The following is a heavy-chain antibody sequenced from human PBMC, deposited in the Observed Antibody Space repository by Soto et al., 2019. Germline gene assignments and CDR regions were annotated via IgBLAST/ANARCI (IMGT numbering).Heavy chain of an antibody. J-gene: IGHJ5*02. CDR2: VDHNGDA. V-gene: IGHV4-39*01. Sequence: SETLSLTCGVSGGSISSSNYYWGWIRQSAGKGLEWIASVDHNGDAYYNPSLKSRITVSVDTSRNQFSLKVSFVTAADTAMYYCMRHVVSGTISRGNWFEPWGPGTLVTVSS. D-gene: IGHD1-1*01. CDR3: MRHVVSGTISRGNWFEP. CDR1: GGSISSSNYY.